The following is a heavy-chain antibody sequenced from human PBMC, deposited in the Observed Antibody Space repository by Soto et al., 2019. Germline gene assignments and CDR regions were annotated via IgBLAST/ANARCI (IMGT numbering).Heavy chain of an antibody. CDR1: GGSLSNYG. D-gene: IGHD4-17*01. CDR3: ARGDATKIVVTTYYGMDV. Sequence: QVQLVQSGAEVKKPGSSVKVSCKASGGSLSNYGISWVRQAPGQGLEWMGGIIPVFGTANYAQKFQGRVTITADKSTSILYMDVTSLRSEDTAVYYCARGDATKIVVTTYYGMDVWGQGTTVTVSS. V-gene: IGHV1-69*14. J-gene: IGHJ6*02. CDR2: IIPVFGTA.